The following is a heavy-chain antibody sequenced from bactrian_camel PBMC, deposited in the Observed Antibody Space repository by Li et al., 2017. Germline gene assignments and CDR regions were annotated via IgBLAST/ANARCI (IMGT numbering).Heavy chain of an antibody. CDR2: IGSDGVP. CDR3: AAPGAHIGGGWSNPCGFGY. CDR1: GGYRYMNNC. D-gene: IGHD6*01. Sequence: QVQLVESGGGSVQAGGSLRLTCAAVGGYRYMNNCMGWFRQAPGKERERVAHIGSDGVPSYADFVEGRFTISFDDAKNAVHLQMNDLSPEDTGVYYCAAPGAHIGGGWSNPCGFGYWGQGTQVTVS. J-gene: IGHJ6*01. V-gene: IGHV3S53*01.